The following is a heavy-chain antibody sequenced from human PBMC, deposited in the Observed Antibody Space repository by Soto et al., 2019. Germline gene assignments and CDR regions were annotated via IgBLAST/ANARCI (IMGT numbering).Heavy chain of an antibody. Sequence: QVQLVQSGADVKRPGASVKVSCKAPGDTFTNYYLNWVRQAPGQGLEWMGVINPHGGSTKYAQKFQGRITMTRDTSRSTVYMELSSLRSDDTAIYYCARSSGGNFGIIIEGSNWFDPWGQGTLVTVSS. CDR1: GDTFTNYY. CDR3: ARSSGGNFGIIIEGSNWFDP. D-gene: IGHD3-3*01. J-gene: IGHJ5*02. CDR2: INPHGGST. V-gene: IGHV1-46*01.